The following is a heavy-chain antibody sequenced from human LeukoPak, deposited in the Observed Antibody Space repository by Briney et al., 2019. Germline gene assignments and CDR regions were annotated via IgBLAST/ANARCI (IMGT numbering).Heavy chain of an antibody. CDR3: AKGPSSSWSNWFDP. D-gene: IGHD6-13*01. J-gene: IGHJ5*02. CDR1: GLSFSFYA. V-gene: IGHV3-23*01. CDR2: ISGSGGST. Sequence: GGSLRLSCAASGLSFSFYAMNWVRQAPGKGLEWVSAISGSGGSTYYADSVKGRFTISRDNSKNTLYLQMNSLRAEDTAVYYCAKGPSSSWSNWFDPWGQGTLVTVSS.